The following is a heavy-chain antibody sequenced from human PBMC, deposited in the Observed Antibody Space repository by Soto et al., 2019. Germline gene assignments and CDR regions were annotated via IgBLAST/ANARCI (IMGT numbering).Heavy chain of an antibody. Sequence: PGGSLRLSCAASGFTFSSYAMHWVRQAPGKGLEWVAVISYDGSNKYYADSMKGRFTISRDNSKNTLYLQMNSLRAEDTAVYYCAKDPAVAAPRWDFDYCGQGTLVTVSS. CDR2: ISYDGSNK. D-gene: IGHD6-19*01. CDR1: GFTFSSYA. CDR3: AKDPAVAAPRWDFDY. V-gene: IGHV3-30-3*01. J-gene: IGHJ4*02.